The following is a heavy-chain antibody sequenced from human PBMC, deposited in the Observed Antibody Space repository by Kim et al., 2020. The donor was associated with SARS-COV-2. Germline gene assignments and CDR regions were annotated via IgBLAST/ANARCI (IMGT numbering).Heavy chain of an antibody. CDR1: GYSFTSYW. V-gene: IGHV5-51*01. J-gene: IGHJ6*03. D-gene: IGHD1-26*01. Sequence: GESLKISCKGPGYSFTSYWIGWVRQMPGKGLEWMGIIYPGDSDTRYSPSFQGQVTISADKSISTAYLQWSSLKASDTAMYYCARLHSGSYYRYYYYYMDVWGKGTTVTVSS. CDR2: IYPGDSDT. CDR3: ARLHSGSYYRYYYYYMDV.